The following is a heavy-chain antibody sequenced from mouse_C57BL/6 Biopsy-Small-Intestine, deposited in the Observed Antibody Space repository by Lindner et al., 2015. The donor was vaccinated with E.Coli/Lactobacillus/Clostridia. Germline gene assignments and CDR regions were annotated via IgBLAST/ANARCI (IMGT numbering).Heavy chain of an antibody. J-gene: IGHJ4*01. V-gene: IGHV1-81*01. D-gene: IGHD6-1*01. CDR3: ARAPYGSSWFDY. CDR2: IRLLFGTS. Sequence: SVKVSCKASGDTFRKYAISWVRRAPGQGLEWMGGIRLLFGTSNYAQKFQGRVTITADKSTNTAYMEMSSLRSEDTAMYFCARAPYGSSWFDYWGQGTLVTVSS. CDR1: GDTFRKYA.